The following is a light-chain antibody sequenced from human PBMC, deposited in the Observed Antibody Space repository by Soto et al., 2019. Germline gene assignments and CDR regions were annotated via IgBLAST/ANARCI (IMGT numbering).Light chain of an antibody. J-gene: IGLJ1*01. CDR3: AAWDDRLDVYV. V-gene: IGLV1-44*01. CDR2: STS. CDR1: SSNIGSNT. Sequence: QSVLTQPPSASGTPGQIVAISCSGSSSNIGSNTVTWYQQLPGTAPKLLIYSTSHRSSGVPGRFSGSKSGASASLSISGLQSEDEADYYCAAWDDRLDVYVFGTGTKLTVL.